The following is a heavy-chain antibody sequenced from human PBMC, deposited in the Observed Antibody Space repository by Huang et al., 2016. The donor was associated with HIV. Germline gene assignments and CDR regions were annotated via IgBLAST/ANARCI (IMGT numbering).Heavy chain of an antibody. CDR1: AFTFRSYA. CDR2: TRGSGGNT. CDR3: AKVASGYDFSARGSDWFDP. Sequence: EMQLLESGGGLVQPGGFLRLSCSASAFTFRSYALTWVRQAPGRVLEWVSATRGSGGNTYYADSVKGRFTISRDNSKNTLYLQMNSLRAEDTAVYYCAKVASGYDFSARGSDWFDPWGQGTLVSVSS. V-gene: IGHV3-23*01. J-gene: IGHJ5*02. D-gene: IGHD5-12*01.